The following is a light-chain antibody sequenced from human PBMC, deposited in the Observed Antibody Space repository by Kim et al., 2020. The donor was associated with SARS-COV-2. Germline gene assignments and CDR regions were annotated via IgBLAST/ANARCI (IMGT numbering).Light chain of an antibody. Sequence: LSPGERATLSCRASQSVSSNSLSGYQQKPGQAHRLLIYDTSSRATGIPDRFSGSGSGTDFSLTITRLEPEDFAIYYCQQYDSSPCTFGQGTKLEI. CDR2: DTS. V-gene: IGKV3-20*01. CDR1: QSVSSNS. CDR3: QQYDSSPCT. J-gene: IGKJ2*02.